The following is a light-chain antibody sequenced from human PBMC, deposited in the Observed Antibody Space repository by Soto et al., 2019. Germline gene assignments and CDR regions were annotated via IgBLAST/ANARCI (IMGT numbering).Light chain of an antibody. J-gene: IGKJ2*01. CDR1: QGIRND. Sequence: AIQMTQSPSSLSASVGDRVTITCRASQGIRNDVSWYQQKPGKAPSLLIYAASHLQGGVPSRFSGGGSGTDFTLTISSLQPEDFATYYCLQDYNCPLTFGQGTKLEIK. CDR3: LQDYNCPLT. V-gene: IGKV1-6*01. CDR2: AAS.